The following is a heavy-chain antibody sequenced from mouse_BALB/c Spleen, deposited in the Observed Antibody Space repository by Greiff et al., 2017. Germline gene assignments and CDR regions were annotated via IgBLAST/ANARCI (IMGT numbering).Heavy chain of an antibody. Sequence: EVKLVESGGGLVQPGGSRKLSCAASGFTFSSFGMHWVRQAPEKGLEWVAYISSGSSTIYYADTVKGRFTISRDNPKNTLFLQMTSLRSEDTAMYYCARSFYYYGSSYAMDYWGQGTSVTVSS. CDR3: ARSFYYYGSSYAMDY. V-gene: IGHV5-17*02. J-gene: IGHJ4*01. CDR2: ISSGSSTI. D-gene: IGHD1-1*01. CDR1: GFTFSSFG.